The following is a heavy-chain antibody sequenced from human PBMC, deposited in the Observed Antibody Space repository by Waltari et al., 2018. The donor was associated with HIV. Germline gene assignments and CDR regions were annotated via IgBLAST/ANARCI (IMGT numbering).Heavy chain of an antibody. Sequence: QVQLQQWGAGLLRPSETLSLTCAVYGGSFSGYYWSWIRQPPGKGLEWIGKINHSGSSNYNPSLKSRVTISVDTSKNQFSLRLRSVTAADTAVYYCARDSVPSFDYGDYYYYGMDVWSQGTTVTVSS. V-gene: IGHV4-34*01. D-gene: IGHD4-17*01. CDR1: GGSFSGYY. CDR2: INHSGSS. J-gene: IGHJ6*01. CDR3: ARDSVPSFDYGDYYYYGMDV.